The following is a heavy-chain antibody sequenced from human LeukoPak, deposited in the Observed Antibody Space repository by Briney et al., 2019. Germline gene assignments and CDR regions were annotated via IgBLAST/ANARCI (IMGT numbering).Heavy chain of an antibody. CDR3: VRDKHDSNRSPSDI. V-gene: IGHV3-23*01. D-gene: IGHD4-11*01. Sequence: PGGSLRLSCEVSGFNFISYGMSWVRQAPGKGLEWVSLISGSGTRTNYAGSVKGRFTISRDNSKNTVYLQMDSLGAEDTAVYYCVRDKHDSNRSPSDIWGQGTKVTVSS. CDR2: ISGSGTRT. J-gene: IGHJ3*02. CDR1: GFNFISYG.